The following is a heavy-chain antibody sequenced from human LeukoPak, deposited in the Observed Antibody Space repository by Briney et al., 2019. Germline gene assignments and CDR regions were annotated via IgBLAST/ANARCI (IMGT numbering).Heavy chain of an antibody. J-gene: IGHJ6*03. CDR3: ASWGIVVVPAANGTYYYYYYMDV. V-gene: IGHV3-74*01. D-gene: IGHD2-2*01. CDR2: INSDGSST. Sequence: GGSLRLSCAASGFTFSSYWMHWVRQAPGKGLVWVSRINSDGSSTSYADSVKGRFTISRDNAKNTLYLQMNSLRAEDTAVYYCASWGIVVVPAANGTYYYYYYMDVWGKRDHGHRLL. CDR1: GFTFSSYW.